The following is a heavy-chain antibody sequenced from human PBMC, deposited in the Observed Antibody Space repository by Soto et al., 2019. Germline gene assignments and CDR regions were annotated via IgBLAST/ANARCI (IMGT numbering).Heavy chain of an antibody. CDR1: GFTFSDYA. V-gene: IGHV3-23*01. J-gene: IGHJ6*02. CDR3: AKESGYYYGIDA. CDR2: ISGSGANT. Sequence: PGGSLRLSCAAAGFTFSDYAMNWVRQAPGKGLEWVSAISGSGANTYYADSVKGRFTISRDNSKNMLYLQMNSLRDEDTAVYYCAKESGYYYGIDAWGQGTTVTVSS. D-gene: IGHD1-26*01.